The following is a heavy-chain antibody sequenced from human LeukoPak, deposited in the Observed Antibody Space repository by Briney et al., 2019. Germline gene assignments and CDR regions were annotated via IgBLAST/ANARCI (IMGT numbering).Heavy chain of an antibody. J-gene: IGHJ4*02. D-gene: IGHD2/OR15-2a*01. Sequence: GGSLRLSCAASGFVVSTNYMSWVRQAPGKGLEWVAVISYDGSNKYYADSVKGRFTISRDNSKNTLYLQMNSLRAEDTAVYYCARDRRIATDYWGQGTLVTVSS. CDR1: GFVVSTNY. CDR2: ISYDGSNK. CDR3: ARDRRIATDY. V-gene: IGHV3-30-3*01.